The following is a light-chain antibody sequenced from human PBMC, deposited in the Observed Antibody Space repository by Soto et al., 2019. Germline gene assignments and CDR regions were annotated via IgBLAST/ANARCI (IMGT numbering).Light chain of an antibody. V-gene: IGLV2-14*01. CDR2: DVR. CDR1: SSDIGGYNY. Sequence: QSALTQPASVSGSPGQSITISCTGTSSDIGGYNYVSWYQQHPGTAPKLMIYDVRNRASGASNRFSGSKSGNTASLTISGLQAEDEADYYCTSYTSSSTLYVFGTGTQLTVL. CDR3: TSYTSSSTLYV. J-gene: IGLJ1*01.